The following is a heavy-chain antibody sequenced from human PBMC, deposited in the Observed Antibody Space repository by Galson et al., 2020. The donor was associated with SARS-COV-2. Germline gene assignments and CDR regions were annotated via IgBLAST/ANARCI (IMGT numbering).Heavy chain of an antibody. D-gene: IGHD4-17*01. J-gene: IGHJ5*02. CDR2: IYTSGST. CDR3: ARVLWDGDYVGNWFDP. Sequence: SETLSLTCTVSGGSISSYYWSWIRQPAGKGLEWIGRIYTSGSTHYNPSLKSRVTMSVDTSKNQFSLKLSSVTAADTAVYYCARVLWDGDYVGNWFDPWGQGTLVTVSS. CDR1: GGSISSYY. V-gene: IGHV4-4*07.